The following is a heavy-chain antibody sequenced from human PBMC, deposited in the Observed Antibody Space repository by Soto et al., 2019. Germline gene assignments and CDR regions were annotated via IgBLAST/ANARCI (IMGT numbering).Heavy chain of an antibody. CDR1: GYTFTSYG. V-gene: IGHV1-18*04. J-gene: IGHJ4*02. Sequence: ASVKVSCKASGYTFTSYGISWVRQAPGQGLEWMGWISAYNGNTNYAQKLQGRVTMTTDTSTSTAYMELRSLRSEDTAVYSCARDPEVSDPAARADDYWGQGTLVTVSS. CDR3: ARDPEVSDPAARADDY. CDR2: ISAYNGNT.